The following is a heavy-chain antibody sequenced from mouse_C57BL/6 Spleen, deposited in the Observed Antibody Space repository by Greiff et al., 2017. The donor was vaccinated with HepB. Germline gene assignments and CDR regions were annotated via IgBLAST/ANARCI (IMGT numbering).Heavy chain of an antibody. CDR1: GYTFTSYW. Sequence: VKLQQPGAELVKPGASVKMSCKASGYTFTSYWITWVKQRPGQGLEWIGDIYPGSGSTNYNEKFKSKATLTVDTSSSTAYMQLSSLTSEDSAVYYCARVVTTAYYFDYWGQGTTLTVSS. CDR2: IYPGSGST. V-gene: IGHV1-55*01. D-gene: IGHD2-2*01. J-gene: IGHJ2*01. CDR3: ARVVTTAYYFDY.